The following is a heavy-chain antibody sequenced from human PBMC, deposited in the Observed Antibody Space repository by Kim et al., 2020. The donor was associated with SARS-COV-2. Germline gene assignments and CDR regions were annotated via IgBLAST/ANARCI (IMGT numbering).Heavy chain of an antibody. CDR2: IYYSGST. CDR3: ARGRRGYSYGEAHDY. V-gene: IGHV4-59*01. Sequence: SETLSLTCTVSGGSISSYYWSWIRQPPGKGLESIGYIYYSGSTSYNPSLKSRVTISVDTSKNQFSLKLSSVTAADTAVYYCARGRRGYSYGEAHDYWGQGTLVTVSS. J-gene: IGHJ4*02. CDR1: GGSISSYY. D-gene: IGHD5-18*01.